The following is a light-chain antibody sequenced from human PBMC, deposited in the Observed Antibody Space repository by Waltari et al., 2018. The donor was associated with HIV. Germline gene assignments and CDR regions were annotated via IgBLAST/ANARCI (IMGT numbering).Light chain of an antibody. CDR2: WAS. CDR3: QQYYSTPLT. CDR1: QTVLYTSSNKNY. J-gene: IGKJ3*01. V-gene: IGKV4-1*01. Sequence: DIVMTQSPDSLAVSLGERATINCRSSQTVLYTSSNKNYLAWYQQRPGQPPKRLIYWASTRESGVPDRFSGSGSGTDFTLTISSLQAEDVAVYYCQQYYSTPLTFGPGTKVDIK.